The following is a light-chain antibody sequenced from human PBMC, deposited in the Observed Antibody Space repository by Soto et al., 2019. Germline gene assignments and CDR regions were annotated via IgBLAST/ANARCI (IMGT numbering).Light chain of an antibody. J-gene: IGLJ3*02. CDR1: SSNIGSNT. CDR3: AAWDDSLNGQWV. CDR2: SNN. Sequence: QSVLTQPPSASGTPGQRVTISCSGSSSNIGSNTVNWYQQLPGTAPKLLIYSNNQRPSGVPDRFSGSKSGTSASLAISGLQSEDEADYYCAAWDDSLNGQWVFGGGTKPTVL. V-gene: IGLV1-44*01.